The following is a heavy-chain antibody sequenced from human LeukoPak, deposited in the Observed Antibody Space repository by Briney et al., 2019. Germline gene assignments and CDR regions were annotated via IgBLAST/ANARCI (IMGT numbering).Heavy chain of an antibody. Sequence: GGSLRLSCAASGFTFSSYAMSWVRQAPGKGLEWVANIKQGGSEKYYVDSVKGRFTISRDNAKNSLYLQMSSLRAEDTAVYYCARINSGIFSWDFWGQGTLATVSS. D-gene: IGHD2-15*01. V-gene: IGHV3-7*01. CDR1: GFTFSSYA. CDR3: ARINSGIFSWDF. J-gene: IGHJ4*02. CDR2: IKQGGSEK.